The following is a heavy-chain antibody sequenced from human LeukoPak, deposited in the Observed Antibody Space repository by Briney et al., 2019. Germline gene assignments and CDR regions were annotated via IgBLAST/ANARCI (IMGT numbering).Heavy chain of an antibody. CDR1: GFTFSSYA. D-gene: IGHD3-16*01. Sequence: GGSLRLSCAASGFTFSSYAMSWVRQAPGKGLEWVSAISGSGGSTYFADSVKGRFTISRDNSKNTLYLQMNSLRAEDTALYYCAKHRGGRPYYYYYMDVCGKGTTVTVSS. CDR3: AKHRGGRPYYYYYMDV. J-gene: IGHJ6*03. V-gene: IGHV3-23*01. CDR2: ISGSGGST.